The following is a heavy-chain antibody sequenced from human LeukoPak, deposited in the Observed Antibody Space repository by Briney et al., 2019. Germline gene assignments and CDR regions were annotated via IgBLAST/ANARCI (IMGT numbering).Heavy chain of an antibody. CDR1: GYTFTIYY. CDR2: INPSGGST. D-gene: IGHD5-24*01. V-gene: IGHV1-46*01. J-gene: IGHJ4*02. CDR3: ARDPEQRWLQYYFDY. Sequence: ASVKVSCKASGYTFTIYYMHWVRQAPGQGLEWMGIINPSGGSTSYAQKFQGRVTMTRDTSTSTVYMELSSLRSEDTAVYYCARDPEQRWLQYYFDYWGQGTLVTVSS.